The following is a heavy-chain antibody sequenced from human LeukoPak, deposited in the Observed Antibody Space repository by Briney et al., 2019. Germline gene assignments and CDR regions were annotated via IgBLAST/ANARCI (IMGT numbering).Heavy chain of an antibody. D-gene: IGHD2-21*02. V-gene: IGHV3-74*01. Sequence: GGSLRLSCAASGFTCSSYAMSWVRQAPGKGLVGFSRINSDGSSTSYADSVRGRFTISRDNAKNLLYLQMNSLRAEDTAVYYCARGSYCGGDCYSFDYWGQGPLVTVSS. J-gene: IGHJ4*02. CDR1: GFTCSSYA. CDR3: ARGSYCGGDCYSFDY. CDR2: INSDGSST.